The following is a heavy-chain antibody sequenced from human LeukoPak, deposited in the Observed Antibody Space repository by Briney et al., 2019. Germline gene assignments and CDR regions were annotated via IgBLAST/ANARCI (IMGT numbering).Heavy chain of an antibody. CDR1: GGSFSGYY. CDR2: INHSGST. Sequence: SSETLSLTCAVYGGSFSGYYWSWIRQPPGKGLEWIGEINHSGSTNYNPSLKSRVTISVDTSKNQFSPKLSSVTVADTAVYYCARGEDTAMVPFDYWGQGTLVTVSS. V-gene: IGHV4-34*01. J-gene: IGHJ4*02. CDR3: ARGEDTAMVPFDY. D-gene: IGHD5-18*01.